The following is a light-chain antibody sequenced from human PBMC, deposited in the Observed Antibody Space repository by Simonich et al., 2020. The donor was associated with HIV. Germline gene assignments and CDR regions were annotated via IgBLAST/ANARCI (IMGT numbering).Light chain of an antibody. CDR1: SSDVGGYNY. V-gene: IGLV2-14*01. CDR2: DVN. J-gene: IGLJ3*02. CDR3: SSYTRSSTWV. Sequence: QSALTQPASVSGSPGQSITISCTGTSSDVGGYNYVSWYQQHPGKAPKLIIFDVNKRSSGFSNRFSGSKSGNAASLTISGLQTEDEADYYCSSYTRSSTWVFGGGTKVTVL.